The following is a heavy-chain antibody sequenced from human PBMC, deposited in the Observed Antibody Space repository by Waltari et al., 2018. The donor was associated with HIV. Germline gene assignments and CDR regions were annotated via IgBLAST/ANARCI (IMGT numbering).Heavy chain of an antibody. V-gene: IGHV3-21*01. D-gene: IGHD6-19*01. CDR2: ISSSSSYI. CDR1: GFTFSSYS. J-gene: IGHJ4*02. CDR3: ATLVSSGWYYFDY. Sequence: EVQLVESGGGLVKPGGSLRLSCEASGFTFSSYSLNWVRQAPGKGLEWVSSISSSSSYIYYADSVKGRFTISRDNAKNSLYLQMNSLRAEDTAVYYCATLVSSGWYYFDYWGQGTLVTVSS.